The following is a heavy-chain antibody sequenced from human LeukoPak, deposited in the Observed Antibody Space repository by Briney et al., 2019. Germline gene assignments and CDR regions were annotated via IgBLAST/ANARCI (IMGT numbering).Heavy chain of an antibody. J-gene: IGHJ6*03. CDR3: ARVGGNYYYYYMDV. CDR1: GYTFTGYY. Sequence: ASVKVSCKASGYTFTGYYMHWVRRAPGQGLEWMGWINPNSGGTNYAQKFQGRVTMTRDTSISTAYMELSRLRSDDTAVYYCARVGGNYYYYYMDVWGKGTTVTVSS. V-gene: IGHV1-2*02. CDR2: INPNSGGT.